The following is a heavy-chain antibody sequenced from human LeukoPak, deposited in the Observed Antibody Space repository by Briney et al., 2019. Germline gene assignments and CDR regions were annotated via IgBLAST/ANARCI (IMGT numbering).Heavy chain of an antibody. V-gene: IGHV4-61*02. D-gene: IGHD5-18*01. CDR3: ARGYSYGRNWFDP. J-gene: IGHJ5*02. CDR2: IYTGGST. CDR1: GGSISSGSYY. Sequence: SETLSLTCTVSGGSISSGSYYWSWIRQPAGKGLEWIGRIYTGGSTNYNPSLKGRVTISVDTSKNQFSLKLSSVTAADTAVNFCARGYSYGRNWFDPWGQGTLVTVSS.